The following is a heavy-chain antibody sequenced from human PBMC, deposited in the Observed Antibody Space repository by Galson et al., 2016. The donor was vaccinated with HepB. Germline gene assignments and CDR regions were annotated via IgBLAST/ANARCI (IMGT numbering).Heavy chain of an antibody. CDR3: AKGRWDFDS. Sequence: SLRLSCAASGFTFSTFAMHWVRQAPGKGLEWLAFISYDGDHKYYADSVKGRVTISRDNSKNTLYLQMHSLRGEDTAVYYCAKGRWDFDSWGQGILVTVSS. D-gene: IGHD5-24*01. V-gene: IGHV3-30*18. CDR2: ISYDGDHK. J-gene: IGHJ4*02. CDR1: GFTFSTFA.